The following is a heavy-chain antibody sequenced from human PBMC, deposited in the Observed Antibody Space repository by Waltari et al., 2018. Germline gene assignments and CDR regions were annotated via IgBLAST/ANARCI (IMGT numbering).Heavy chain of an antibody. D-gene: IGHD6-13*01. CDR3: ARAGIAAAGLFDY. CDR1: GLSFSTYG. CDR2: IYSGGST. J-gene: IGHJ4*02. V-gene: IGHV3-66*01. Sequence: EVQLLESGGGLVQPGGSLRLSCTASGLSFSTYGMTWVRQAPGKGLEWVSVIYSGGSTYYADSVKGRFTISRDNSKNTLYLQMNSLRAEDTAVYYCARAGIAAAGLFDYWGQGTLVTVSS.